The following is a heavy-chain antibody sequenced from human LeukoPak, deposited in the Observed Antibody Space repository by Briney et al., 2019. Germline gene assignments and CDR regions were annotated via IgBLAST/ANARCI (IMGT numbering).Heavy chain of an antibody. V-gene: IGHV4-59*01. CDR2: FYYSGST. Sequence: SETLSLTCTVSGGSITSNYWTWMRQPPGKGLELIGFFYYSGSTNYNPSLKSRVTISLDTSKNQFSLKLTSVTAADTAVYYCARARYGSTSFPYYFDYWGQGTLVTVSS. CDR1: GGSITSNY. CDR3: ARARYGSTSFPYYFDY. J-gene: IGHJ4*02. D-gene: IGHD2-2*01.